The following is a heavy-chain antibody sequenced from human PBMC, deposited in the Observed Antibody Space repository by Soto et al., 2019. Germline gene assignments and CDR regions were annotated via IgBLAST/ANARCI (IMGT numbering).Heavy chain of an antibody. D-gene: IGHD7-27*01. V-gene: IGHV4-34*01. CDR1: GGSFSGYY. CDR3: ARGPSGDKVDY. Sequence: SETLSLTCAVYGGSFSGYYWTWIRQPPGTGLEWIGEINHSGSTNYNPSLKSRVTISVDTSKNQFSLKLTSVSAADTAVYYCARGPSGDKVDYWGQGTLVTVSS. CDR2: INHSGST. J-gene: IGHJ4*02.